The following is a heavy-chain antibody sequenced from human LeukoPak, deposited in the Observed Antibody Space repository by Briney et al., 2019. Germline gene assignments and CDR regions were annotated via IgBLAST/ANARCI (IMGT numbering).Heavy chain of an antibody. Sequence: GGSLRLSRAASGFTFSSYAMSWLRQARGKGVEWGSAISGSGGSTYYADSVKGRFTISRDNSKNTLYLQMNSLRAEDTHVYYCAKDPPGYSSGWYYFDYWGQGTLVSVSS. V-gene: IGHV3-23*01. CDR1: GFTFSSYA. J-gene: IGHJ4*02. D-gene: IGHD6-19*01. CDR3: AKDPPGYSSGWYYFDY. CDR2: ISGSGGST.